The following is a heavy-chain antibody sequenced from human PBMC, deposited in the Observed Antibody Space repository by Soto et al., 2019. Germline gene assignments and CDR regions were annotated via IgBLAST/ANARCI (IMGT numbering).Heavy chain of an antibody. V-gene: IGHV3-23*01. Sequence: EVLLLDSGGGLVQPGGSLRLSCAASGFTFSNYAMTWVRQAPGKAPEWISTDNNGGGGTSDPDSVEGRFTISRDNSKNTVYLQVSSLRAEDTAVYYCAKESLARGIDYWGQGILVTVSS. J-gene: IGHJ4*02. CDR2: DNNGGGGT. CDR1: GFTFSNYA. CDR3: AKESLARGIDY.